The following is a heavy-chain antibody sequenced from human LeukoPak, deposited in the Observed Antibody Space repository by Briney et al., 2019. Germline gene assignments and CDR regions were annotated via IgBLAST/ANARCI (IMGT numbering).Heavy chain of an antibody. CDR3: ARTDLEWLSKPDY. V-gene: IGHV1-69*05. CDR2: IIPIFGTT. Sequence: ASVKVSCKASGGTFSNYTINWVRQAPGQGLEWMGGIIPIFGTTNYAQKFQGRVTITTDESTSTAYMELSSLRSEDTAVYYCARTDLEWLSKPDYWGQGTLVTVSS. CDR1: GGTFSNYT. D-gene: IGHD3-3*01. J-gene: IGHJ4*02.